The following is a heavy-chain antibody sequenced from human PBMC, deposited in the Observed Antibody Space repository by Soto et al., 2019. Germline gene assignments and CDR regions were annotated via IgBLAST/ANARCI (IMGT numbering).Heavy chain of an antibody. CDR2: IYYDGST. CDR1: GGSINNNNYY. Sequence: PSETLSLTCTVSGGSINNNNYYWARIRQPPGKGLSWIASIYYDGSTYYNSSLKSRVTISRDTSKNHFSLRLTSMTAADTAVYYCATVLIGATRHTDSDSWGQGTLVTVSS. CDR3: ATVLIGATRHTDSDS. D-gene: IGHD2-15*01. V-gene: IGHV4-39*02. J-gene: IGHJ4*02.